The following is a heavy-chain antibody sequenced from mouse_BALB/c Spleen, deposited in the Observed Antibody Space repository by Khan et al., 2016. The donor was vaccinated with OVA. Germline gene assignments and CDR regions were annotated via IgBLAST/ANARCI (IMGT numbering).Heavy chain of an antibody. V-gene: IGHV9-3-1*01. CDR1: GYTFINYG. CDR2: INTYTGEP. J-gene: IGHJ2*01. CDR3: ARGGGSSFYFDY. Sequence: QIQLVQSGPELKKPGETVKISCKASGYTFINYGMNWVKQAPGKGLKWMGWINTYTGEPTYADDFKGRFAFSLETSASTAYLQINNLKNEDTATYFCARGGGSSFYFDYWGKGTTLTVSS. D-gene: IGHD1-1*01.